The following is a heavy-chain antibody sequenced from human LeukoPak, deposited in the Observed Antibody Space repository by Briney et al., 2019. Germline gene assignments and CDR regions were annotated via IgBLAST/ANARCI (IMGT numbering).Heavy chain of an antibody. CDR1: GYTFTSYG. CDR3: ARAEGYCSSTSCSDYYYYMDV. Sequence: GASVKVSCKAYGYTFTSYGISWVRQAPGQGLEWMGWISAYNGNTNYAQKLQGRVTMTTDTSTSTAYMELRSLRSDDTAVYYCARAEGYCSSTSCSDYYYYMDVWGKGTTVTVSS. D-gene: IGHD2-2*01. V-gene: IGHV1-18*01. J-gene: IGHJ6*03. CDR2: ISAYNGNT.